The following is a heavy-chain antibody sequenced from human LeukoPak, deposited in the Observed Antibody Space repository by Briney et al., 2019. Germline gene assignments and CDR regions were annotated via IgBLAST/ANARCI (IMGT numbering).Heavy chain of an antibody. V-gene: IGHV3-53*01. Sequence: PGGSLRLSCAASRFTVDSNYLSWVRQAPGKGLEWVSTIYTGGNTYYAASVKGRFTISRDFSKNTVFLHMNSLRAEDTAMYYCARGDDSGYYDYFDYWGQGALVTVSS. CDR1: RFTVDSNY. D-gene: IGHD3-22*01. CDR2: IYTGGNT. CDR3: ARGDDSGYYDYFDY. J-gene: IGHJ4*02.